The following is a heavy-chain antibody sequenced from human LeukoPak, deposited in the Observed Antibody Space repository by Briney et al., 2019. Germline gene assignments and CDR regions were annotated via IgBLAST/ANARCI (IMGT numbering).Heavy chain of an antibody. CDR2: VRTKTHGGAP. J-gene: IGHJ5*02. Sequence: GGSLRLSCEGSGVTFGDYAVTWFRQAPGKRLEWVGFVRTKTHGGAPETAASVKGRFNVSRDDSEGIAYLQMTSLTTEDTAMYYCARINFRDYRGYTWFEPWGQGTLVTVSS. CDR1: GVTFGDYA. V-gene: IGHV3-49*03. D-gene: IGHD3-10*01. CDR3: ARINFRDYRGYTWFEP.